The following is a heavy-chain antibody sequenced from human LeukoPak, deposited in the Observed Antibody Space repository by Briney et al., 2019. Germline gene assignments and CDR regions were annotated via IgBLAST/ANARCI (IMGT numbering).Heavy chain of an antibody. V-gene: IGHV3-30*02. J-gene: IGHJ4*02. D-gene: IGHD3-22*01. Sequence: GGSLRLSCAASGFTFSSYGMHWVRQAPGKGLEWVAFIRYDGSNKYYADSVKGRFTISRDNSKNTLYLQMNSLRAADTAVYYCXXXXXXTMIVVAYALDYWGQGTLVTVSS. CDR1: GFTFSSYG. CDR2: IRYDGSNK. CDR3: XXXXXXTMIVVAYALDY.